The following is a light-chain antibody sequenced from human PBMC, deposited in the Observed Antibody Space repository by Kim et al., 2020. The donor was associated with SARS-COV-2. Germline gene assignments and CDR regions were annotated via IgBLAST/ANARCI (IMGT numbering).Light chain of an antibody. CDR3: QVWDSSSDHRV. V-gene: IGLV3-21*04. CDR2: YDS. CDR1: NIGSKS. Sequence: SYEPTQPPSVSVAPGKTARITCGRNNIGSKSVHWYQQKPGQAPVLVIYYDSDRPSGIPERFSGSNSGHTATLTISRVEAGDEADYYCQVWDSSSDHRVFGGGTQLTVL. J-gene: IGLJ3*02.